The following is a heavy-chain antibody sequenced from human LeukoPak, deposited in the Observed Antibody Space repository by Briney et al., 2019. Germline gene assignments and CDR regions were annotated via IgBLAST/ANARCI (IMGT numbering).Heavy chain of an antibody. V-gene: IGHV5-51*01. J-gene: IGHJ4*02. D-gene: IGHD3-10*01. CDR2: IYPGDSDT. CDR1: GYSFTSYW. CDR3: ARQFYHPLGSYDYFDY. Sequence: GESLKISCKGSGYSFTSYWIGWVRQMPGKGLEWMGIIYPGDSDTRYSPSFQGQVTISADKSISTAYLQWSSLKASDTAMYYCARQFYHPLGSYDYFDYWGQGTLVTVSS.